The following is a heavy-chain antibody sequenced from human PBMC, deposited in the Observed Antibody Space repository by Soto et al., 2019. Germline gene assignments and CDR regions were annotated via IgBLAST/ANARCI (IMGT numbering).Heavy chain of an antibody. V-gene: IGHV4-59*01. CDR2: INYVGRTS. CDR3: ARFRRNYFDY. J-gene: IGHJ4*02. CDR1: GDSMSGFY. D-gene: IGHD3-10*01. Sequence: SDTLSLNCTVSGDSMSGFYWSWIRQTPGKGLEWIGYINYVGRTSYYSPSLQSRVTISLDSSKNQFSLILSSVTAADTAVYFCARFRRNYFDYWRQGTQVVVYS.